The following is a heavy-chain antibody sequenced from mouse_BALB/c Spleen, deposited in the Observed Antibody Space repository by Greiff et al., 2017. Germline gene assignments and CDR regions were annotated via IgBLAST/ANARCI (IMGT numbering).Heavy chain of an antibody. V-gene: IGHV14-3*02. CDR3: ALPYYGSSYRYIED. J-gene: IGHJ1*01. D-gene: IGHD1-1*01. Sequence: VQLMQSGAELVKPGASVKLSCTASGFNIKDTYMHWVQQRPEQGLEWIGRIDPENGNTKYDPKFQGKDTITTDTSSNTAYLQLSSLTSEDSAVYYGALPYYGSSYRYIEDWGEGTTVTVAS. CDR2: IDPENGNT. CDR1: GFNIKDTY.